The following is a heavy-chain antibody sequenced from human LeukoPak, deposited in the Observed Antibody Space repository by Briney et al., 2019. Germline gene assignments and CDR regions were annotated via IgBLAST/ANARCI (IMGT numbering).Heavy chain of an antibody. CDR2: VKPDGSES. Sequence: GGSLRLSCAASGFTFHWYWMNWVRQPPGKGLEWVANVKPDGSESYYMDSVRGRFTTSRDNAKNLLHLQMNNLRAEDTAVYYCATLTRSPDDDFWGQGILVTVSS. D-gene: IGHD1-14*01. CDR3: ATLTRSPDDDF. CDR1: GFTFHWYW. V-gene: IGHV3-7*01. J-gene: IGHJ4*02.